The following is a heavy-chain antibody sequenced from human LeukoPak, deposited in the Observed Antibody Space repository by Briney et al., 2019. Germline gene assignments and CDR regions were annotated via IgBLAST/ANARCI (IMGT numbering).Heavy chain of an antibody. CDR3: ATIAAAGTDDY. CDR2: ISSSSSYI. Sequence: GGSLRLSCAASGFTFSSYAMSWVRQAPGKGLEWVSSISSSSSYIYYADSVKGRFTISRDNAENSLYLQMNSLRAEDTAVYYCATIAAAGTDDYWGQGTLVTVSA. CDR1: GFTFSSYA. D-gene: IGHD6-13*01. J-gene: IGHJ4*02. V-gene: IGHV3-21*01.